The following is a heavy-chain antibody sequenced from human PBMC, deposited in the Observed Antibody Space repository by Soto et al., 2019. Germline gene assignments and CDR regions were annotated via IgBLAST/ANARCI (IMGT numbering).Heavy chain of an antibody. CDR2: INHSGST. J-gene: IGHJ3*02. Sequence: PSETLSLTCAVYGGSFSGYYWSWIRQPPGKGLEWIGEINHSGSTNYNPSLKSRVTISVDTSKNQFSLKLSSVTAADTAVYYCAREGCSGGSCEKDDAFDIWGQGTTVTVSS. CDR1: GGSFSGYY. CDR3: AREGCSGGSCEKDDAFDI. V-gene: IGHV4-34*01. D-gene: IGHD2-15*01.